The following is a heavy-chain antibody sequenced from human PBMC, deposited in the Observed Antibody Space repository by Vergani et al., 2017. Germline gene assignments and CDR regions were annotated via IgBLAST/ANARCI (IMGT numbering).Heavy chain of an antibody. Sequence: QVQLQESGPGLVKPSQTLSLTCSVSGDSISSGVYYWSWIRQPPGKGLEWIGSVSYSGTTFYNPSLKSRVTVSVDTSKNHFSLKLNSVTAADTAVYYCASPLYSXGFLGYYSYALDVWGQGTAVTVSS. V-gene: IGHV4-39*02. CDR3: ASPLYSXGFLGYYSYALDV. D-gene: IGHD6-19*01. J-gene: IGHJ6*02. CDR1: GDSISSGVYY. CDR2: VSYSGTT.